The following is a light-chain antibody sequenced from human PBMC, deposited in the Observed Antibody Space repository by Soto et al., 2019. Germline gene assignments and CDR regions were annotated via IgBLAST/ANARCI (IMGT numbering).Light chain of an antibody. V-gene: IGLV1-47*01. J-gene: IGLJ1*01. CDR1: SSNIGSNY. Sequence: QSALTQPPSASGIPGQRGTISYSGSSSNIGSNYVYWYQQLPGTAPKLLIYRNNQRPSGVPDRFSGSKSGTSASLAISGLRSEDEADYYCAAWDDSLSGYVFGTGTKVTVL. CDR2: RNN. CDR3: AAWDDSLSGYV.